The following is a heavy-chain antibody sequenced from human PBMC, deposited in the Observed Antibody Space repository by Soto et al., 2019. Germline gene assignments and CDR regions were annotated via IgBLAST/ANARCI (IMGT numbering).Heavy chain of an antibody. CDR1: GGSMRNYF. J-gene: IGHJ4*02. Sequence: SETLSLTCTVSGGSMRNYFWTWIRQPPGKGLEWIGYIHYSGTTSFFPSYNPSLRSRVTISEDTSKNQFSLKLLSVTTADAAVYFCAAGEASSRNLAPYYLDFWGQGTLVTVSS. CDR2: IHYSGTT. CDR3: AAGEASSRNLAPYYLDF. D-gene: IGHD6-13*01. V-gene: IGHV4-59*01.